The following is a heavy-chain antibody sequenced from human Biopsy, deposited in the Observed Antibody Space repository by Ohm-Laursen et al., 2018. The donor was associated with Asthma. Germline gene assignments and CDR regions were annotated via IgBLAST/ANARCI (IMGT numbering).Heavy chain of an antibody. Sequence: TLSLTCTVSGGSLTSAYWSWVRQYPEKGLEGIGYIYHSGTTFYNPSLKSRVSMSVDTSKNQGSLKLSSVTAADTAVYYCAREKAYGSGSLYGMDVWGHGTSVTVSS. CDR3: AREKAYGSGSLYGMDV. J-gene: IGHJ6*02. CDR2: IYHSGTT. D-gene: IGHD3-10*01. V-gene: IGHV4-31*03. CDR1: GGSLTSAY.